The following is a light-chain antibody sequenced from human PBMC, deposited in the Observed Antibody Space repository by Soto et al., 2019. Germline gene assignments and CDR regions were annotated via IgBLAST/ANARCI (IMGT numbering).Light chain of an antibody. J-gene: IGLJ2*01. V-gene: IGLV2-14*01. CDR1: RSDVGGYNY. CDR2: DVS. CDR3: SSYTSSSTLVV. Sequence: QSVLTQPASVSGSPGQSITISCTGTRSDVGGYNYVSWYPQHPGKAPKLMIYDVSNRPSGVSNRFSGSKSGNTASLTISGLQAEDEADYYCSSYTSSSTLVVFGGGTKLTVL.